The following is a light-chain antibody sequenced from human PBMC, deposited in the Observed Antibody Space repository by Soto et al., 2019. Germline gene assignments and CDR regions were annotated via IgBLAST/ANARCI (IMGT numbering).Light chain of an antibody. Sequence: PSTYAISASVEDRVATTRVASQDIRNSLDWFQQRPGKVPKRLIYSASSLQSGVPSRFSGSGSGTEFTLTISSLQPEDFATYYCLKHSRYPLTFGGGTKVDI. V-gene: IGKV1-17*03. J-gene: IGKJ4*01. CDR1: QDIRNS. CDR2: SAS. CDR3: LKHSRYPLT.